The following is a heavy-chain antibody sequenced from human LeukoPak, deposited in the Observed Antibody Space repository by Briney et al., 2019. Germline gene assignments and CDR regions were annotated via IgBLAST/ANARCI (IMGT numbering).Heavy chain of an antibody. J-gene: IGHJ3*02. D-gene: IGHD3-22*01. V-gene: IGHV3-74*01. Sequence: GGSLRLSCAASGFTLSSYWMHGVRQAPGKGLVWVSRINSDGSSTSYADSVKGRFTISRDNAKNTLYVQMNSLRAEDTAVYYCARVSLYYYDSSGYQDAFDIWGQGTMVTVSS. CDR2: INSDGSST. CDR3: ARVSLYYYDSSGYQDAFDI. CDR1: GFTLSSYW.